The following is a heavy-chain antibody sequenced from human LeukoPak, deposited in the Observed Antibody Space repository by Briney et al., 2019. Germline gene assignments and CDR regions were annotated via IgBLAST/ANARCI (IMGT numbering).Heavy chain of an antibody. J-gene: IGHJ4*02. CDR2: ISYDGSNK. CDR3: ARDSGYGSSLDY. CDR1: GFTFSSYG. Sequence: GGSLRLSCAASGFTFSSYGMHWVRQAPGKGLEWVAVISYDGSNKYYADSVKGRFTIPRDNSKNTLYLQMNSLRAEDTAVYYCARDSGYGSSLDYWGQGTLVTVSS. V-gene: IGHV3-30*03. D-gene: IGHD5-12*01.